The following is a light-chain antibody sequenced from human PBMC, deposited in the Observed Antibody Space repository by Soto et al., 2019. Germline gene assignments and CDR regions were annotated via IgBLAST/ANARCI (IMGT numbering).Light chain of an antibody. CDR3: QQANTFPPWT. CDR2: GAS. V-gene: IGKV1-12*01. Sequence: DIQMTQSPSSVSASVGDSVTITCRASREVSSWLVWYQQKPGKAPKLLIFGASSLQSGVPSRFSGSGSGTDFTLTISSLQPEDFATYYCQQANTFPPWTFGQGTKVDIK. J-gene: IGKJ1*01. CDR1: REVSSW.